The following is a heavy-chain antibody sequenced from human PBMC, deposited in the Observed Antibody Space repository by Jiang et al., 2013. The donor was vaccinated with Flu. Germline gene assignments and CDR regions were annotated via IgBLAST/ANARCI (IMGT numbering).Heavy chain of an antibody. J-gene: IGHJ5*02. CDR3: ARDHAYGGNSGRASGWFDP. D-gene: IGHD4-23*01. Sequence: QLVESGGGLVQPGGSLRLSCAASGFTFSSYEMNWVRQAPGKGLEWVSYISRSGSTVYYADSVKGRFTISRDNAENSLYLQMNSLRAEDTAVYYCARDHAYGGNSGRASGWFDPWGQGTLVTVSS. V-gene: IGHV3-48*03. CDR1: GFTFSSYE. CDR2: ISRSGSTV.